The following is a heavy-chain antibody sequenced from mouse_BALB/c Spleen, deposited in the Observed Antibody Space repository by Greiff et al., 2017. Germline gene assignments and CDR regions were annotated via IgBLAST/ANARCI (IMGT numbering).Heavy chain of an antibody. Sequence: EVQVVESGGGLVQPGGSRKLSCAASGFTFSSFGMHWVRQAPEKGLEWVAYISSGSSTIYYADTVKGRFTISRDNPKNTLFLQMTSLRSEDTAMYYCARELRRRDYYAMDYWGQGTSVTVSS. CDR2: ISSGSSTI. CDR1: GFTFSSFG. V-gene: IGHV5-17*02. J-gene: IGHJ4*01. CDR3: ARELRRRDYYAMDY. D-gene: IGHD2-12*01.